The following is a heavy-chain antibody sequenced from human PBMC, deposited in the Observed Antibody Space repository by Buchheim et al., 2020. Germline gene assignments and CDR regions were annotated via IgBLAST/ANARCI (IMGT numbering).Heavy chain of an antibody. Sequence: QVQLVESGGGVVQPGRSLRLSCAASGFTFSSYGMHWVRQAPGKGLEWVAVIWYDGSNKYYADSVKGRFTISRDNSKNTLYLQMNSLRAEDTAVYYCAKEGGPSGYGDEALGYYYGMDVWGQGTT. CDR2: IWYDGSNK. CDR3: AKEGGPSGYGDEALGYYYGMDV. J-gene: IGHJ6*02. D-gene: IGHD5-12*01. CDR1: GFTFSSYG. V-gene: IGHV3-33*06.